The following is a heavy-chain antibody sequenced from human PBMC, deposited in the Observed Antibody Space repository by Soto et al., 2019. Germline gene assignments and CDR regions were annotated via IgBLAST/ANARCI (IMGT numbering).Heavy chain of an antibody. J-gene: IGHJ5*02. D-gene: IGHD3-10*01. CDR3: AREGIMADRTFDP. CDR2: IYYNGNT. CDR1: GGSVRSGSYY. Sequence: QVQLQESSAGLVKSSETLSLTCTVSGGSVRSGSYYWSWVRQPPGKGLEWIGYIYYNGNTNYNPSLKSRVTLSVDSSKNQFSLKLTSATAADTAMYYCAREGIMADRTFDPWGQGTLVTVSS. V-gene: IGHV4-61*01.